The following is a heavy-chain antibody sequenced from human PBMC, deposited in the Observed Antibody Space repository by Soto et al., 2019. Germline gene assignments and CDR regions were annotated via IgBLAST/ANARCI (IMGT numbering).Heavy chain of an antibody. V-gene: IGHV1-18*01. J-gene: IGHJ6*02. CDR2: ISGYNGNT. CDR1: GYSFTTYG. CDR3: AREGPAPYYYYGMDV. Sequence: EASVKVSCKTSGYSFTTYGISWVRQAPGQGLEWMGWISGYNGNTNYAQNLQGRVTMTTDTSTSTAYMELRSLRSDDTAVYYCAREGPAPYYYYGMDVWGQGSTVT.